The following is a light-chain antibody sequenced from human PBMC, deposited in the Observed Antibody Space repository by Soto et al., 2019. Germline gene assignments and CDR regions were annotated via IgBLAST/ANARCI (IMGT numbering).Light chain of an antibody. V-gene: IGKV1-27*01. J-gene: IGKJ2*01. CDR1: QDISNY. Sequence: DIQLTQSPSSLSASVGDRVTITCRASQDISNYLAWYQQKPGKVPKLLMYDASTLQPGVPSRFSGSGSGTDFTLTISSLQPDDVATYYCQKCNRDPSTFGQGTKLEIK. CDR3: QKCNRDPST. CDR2: DAS.